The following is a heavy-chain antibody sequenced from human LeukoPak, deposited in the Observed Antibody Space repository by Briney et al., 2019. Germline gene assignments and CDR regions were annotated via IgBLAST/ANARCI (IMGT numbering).Heavy chain of an antibody. CDR3: AELGITMIGGV. CDR2: IRYDGSYK. CDR1: GFTISSYG. D-gene: IGHD3-10*02. V-gene: IGHV3-30*02. J-gene: IGHJ6*04. Sequence: GGSLRLSCVVSGFTISSYGMHWVRQAPGKGLEWVAFIRYDGSYKKYADSVKGRFTIPRDNSKNTLYLQMNSLRAEDTAVYYCAELGITMIGGVWGKGTTVTISS.